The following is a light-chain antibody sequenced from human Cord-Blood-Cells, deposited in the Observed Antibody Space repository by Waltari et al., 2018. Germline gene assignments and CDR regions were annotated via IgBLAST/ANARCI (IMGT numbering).Light chain of an antibody. CDR1: QSSSSY. V-gene: IGKV1-39*01. J-gene: IGKJ2*01. Sequence: IPIAQAPTSLSSSVGDRVPLTCPASQSSSSYLNWYQQKPGKAPKLLIYAASSLQSGVPSRFSGSGSGTDFTLTISSLQPEDFATYYCQQSYSTPYTFGQGTKLEIK. CDR3: QQSYSTPYT. CDR2: AAS.